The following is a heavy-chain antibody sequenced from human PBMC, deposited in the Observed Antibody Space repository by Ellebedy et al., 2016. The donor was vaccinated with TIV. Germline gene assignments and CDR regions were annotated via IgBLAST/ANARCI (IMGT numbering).Heavy chain of an antibody. CDR2: IFYSGST. CDR3: ARHWDGTGGTWRRGYYYGMDV. V-gene: IGHV4-39*01. Sequence: SETLSLXXTVSGGSISNTNYYWGWIRQPPGKGLDWIGNIFYSGSTYYNPSLKSRVTISVDTSKNQFSLKLSSVTAADTAVYYCARHWDGTGGTWRRGYYYGMDVWGQGTTVTVSS. J-gene: IGHJ6*02. CDR1: GGSISNTNYY. D-gene: IGHD2-15*01.